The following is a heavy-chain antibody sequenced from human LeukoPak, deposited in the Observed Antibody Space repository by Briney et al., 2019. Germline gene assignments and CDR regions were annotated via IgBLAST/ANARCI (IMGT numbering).Heavy chain of an antibody. Sequence: PGGSLRLSCAASGFTFSNSLMHWGRQVPGERLVWVVRIDTDGSTTHYADSVKGPFTISRDNPKTTLYLQMNSLRAEDTAVYYCARDRDGYNYWGQGTLVTVSS. CDR3: ARDRDGYNY. V-gene: IGHV3-74*01. CDR2: IDTDGSTT. J-gene: IGHJ4*02. D-gene: IGHD5-24*01. CDR1: GFTFSNSL.